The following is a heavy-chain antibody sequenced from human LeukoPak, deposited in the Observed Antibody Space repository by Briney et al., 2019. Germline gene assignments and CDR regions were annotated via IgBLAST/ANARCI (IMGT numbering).Heavy chain of an antibody. CDR3: AREAPLSITMVRGAASRFDP. CDR1: GGTFSSYA. J-gene: IGHJ5*02. D-gene: IGHD3-10*01. V-gene: IGHV1-69*06. Sequence: GASVKVSCKASGGTFSSYAISWVRQAPGQGLEWMGGIIPIFGTANYAQKFQGRVTITADKSTSTAYMELSSLRSEDTAVYYCAREAPLSITMVRGAASRFDPWGQGTLVTVSS. CDR2: IIPIFGTA.